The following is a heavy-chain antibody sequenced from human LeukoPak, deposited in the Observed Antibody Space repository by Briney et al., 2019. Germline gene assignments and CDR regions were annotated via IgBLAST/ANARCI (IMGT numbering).Heavy chain of an antibody. J-gene: IGHJ4*02. CDR2: INPSGGST. CDR3: AKSIVTGIVGAPADY. Sequence: GASVKASCKASGYTFTSYYMHWVRQAPGQGLEWMGIINPSGGSTSYAQKFQVRVTMTRDMSTSTVYMELSSLRSEDTAVYYCAKSIVTGIVGAPADYWGQGTLVTVSS. V-gene: IGHV1-46*01. CDR1: GYTFTSYY. D-gene: IGHD1-26*01.